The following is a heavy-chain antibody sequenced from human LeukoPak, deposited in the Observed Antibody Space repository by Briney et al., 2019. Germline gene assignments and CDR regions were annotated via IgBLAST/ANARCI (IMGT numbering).Heavy chain of an antibody. J-gene: IGHJ4*02. CDR3: ARGFGPITVRGVIPNYFDY. CDR2: IYYSGST. V-gene: IGHV4-39*01. Sequence: SETLSLTCTVSGGSISSSSYYWGWIRQPPGKGLEWIGSIYYSGSTYYNPSLKSRVTISVDTSKNQFSLKLSSVTAADTAVYYCARGFGPITVRGVIPNYFDYWGQGTLVTVSS. D-gene: IGHD3-16*02. CDR1: GGSISSSSYY.